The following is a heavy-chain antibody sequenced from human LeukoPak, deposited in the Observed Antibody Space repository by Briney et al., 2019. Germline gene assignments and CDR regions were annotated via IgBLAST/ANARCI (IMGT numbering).Heavy chain of an antibody. J-gene: IGHJ4*02. CDR2: INHSGST. D-gene: IGHD5-18*01. CDR3: ARGRYSYGRSRLFDY. Sequence: SETLSLTCAVYGGSFSGYYWSWIRQPPGKGLEWIGEINHSGSTNYNPSLKSRVTISVDTSKNQFSLKLSSVTAADTAVYYCARGRYSYGRSRLFDYWGQGTLVTVSS. V-gene: IGHV4-34*01. CDR1: GGSFSGYY.